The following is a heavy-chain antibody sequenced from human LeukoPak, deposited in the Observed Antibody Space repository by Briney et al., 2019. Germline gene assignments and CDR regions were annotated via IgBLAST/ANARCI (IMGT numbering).Heavy chain of an antibody. V-gene: IGHV3-23*01. Sequence: PGGSLRLSCAASGFTFSTYAMSWVREAPGPGLEWVSAITGSGGSTFYADSVKGRFTISRDNSKNTLYLHMNSLRAEDTAVDYCAPGSGSLHYWGQGTLVTVSS. D-gene: IGHD2-15*01. CDR1: GFTFSTYA. J-gene: IGHJ4*02. CDR2: ITGSGGST. CDR3: APGSGSLHY.